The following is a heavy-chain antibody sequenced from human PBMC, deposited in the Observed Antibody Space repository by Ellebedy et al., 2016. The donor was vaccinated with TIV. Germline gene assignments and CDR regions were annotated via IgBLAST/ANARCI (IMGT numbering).Heavy chain of an antibody. CDR1: GFTFSSYA. Sequence: GESLKISCAASGFTFSSYAMSWVRQAPGKGLEWVSAISGSGDSTYYADSVKGRFTVSRDNSKNTLYLQMTSLRAEDTAVYYCARTHDDYGGNWAFDYWGQGTLVTVSS. CDR2: ISGSGDST. V-gene: IGHV3-23*01. D-gene: IGHD4-23*01. J-gene: IGHJ4*02. CDR3: ARTHDDYGGNWAFDY.